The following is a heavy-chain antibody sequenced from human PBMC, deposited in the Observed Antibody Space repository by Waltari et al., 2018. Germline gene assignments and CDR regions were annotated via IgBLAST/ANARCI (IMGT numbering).Heavy chain of an antibody. Sequence: QVQLVESGGGVVQPGRSLRLSCAASGFTFSSYVIHWVRQAPGQGLEWVAVIWYDGSNKDYADSVKGRFTISRDNSKNTLYLQMNSLRAEDTAVYYCARGRNYYYYMDVWGKGTTVTVSS. J-gene: IGHJ6*03. CDR3: ARGRNYYYYMDV. V-gene: IGHV3-33*01. CDR2: IWYDGSNK. CDR1: GFTFSSYV.